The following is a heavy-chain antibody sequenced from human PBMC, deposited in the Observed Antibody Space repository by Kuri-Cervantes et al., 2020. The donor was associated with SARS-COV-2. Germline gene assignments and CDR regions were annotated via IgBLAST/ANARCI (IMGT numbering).Heavy chain of an antibody. CDR1: GGSISSYY. D-gene: IGHD2-2*01. J-gene: IGHJ4*02. V-gene: IGHV4-4*07. CDR3: AREDTSTIDF. Sequence: SETLSLTCTVSGGSISSYYWSWIRQPAGKGLEWIGRIYTSGRTNYNPSLKSRVTISVDTSKNQFSLRLSSVTAAGTAIYYCAREDTSTIDFWGQGTLVTVSS. CDR2: IYTSGRT.